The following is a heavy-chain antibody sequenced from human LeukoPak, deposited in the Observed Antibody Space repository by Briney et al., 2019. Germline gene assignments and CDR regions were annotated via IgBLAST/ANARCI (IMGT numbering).Heavy chain of an antibody. D-gene: IGHD3-22*01. CDR1: GFTFSIYA. V-gene: IGHV3-23*01. CDR2: ISGSGGTA. Sequence: PGGSLRLSCAASGFTFSIYAMSWVRQAPGKGLGWGSAISGSGGTAYYADSVRGRFTISRDNSQNTLYLQMNSLRAEDTAVYYCAKKGYYDGSGYYMYYFDHWGQGTLVTVSS. CDR3: AKKGYYDGSGYYMYYFDH. J-gene: IGHJ4*02.